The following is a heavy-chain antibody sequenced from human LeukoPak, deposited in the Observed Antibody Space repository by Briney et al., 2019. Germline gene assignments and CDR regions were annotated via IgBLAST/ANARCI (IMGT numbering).Heavy chain of an antibody. CDR3: ARHARYSGSYFVY. D-gene: IGHD1-26*01. J-gene: IGHJ4*02. V-gene: IGHV4-34*01. Sequence: KPSETLPLTCAVYGGSFSGYYWSWIRQPPGRGLEWIGEINHSGSTNYNPSLKSRVTISVDTSKNQFSLKLSSVTAADTAVYYCARHARYSGSYFVYWGQGTLVTVSS. CDR2: INHSGST. CDR1: GGSFSGYY.